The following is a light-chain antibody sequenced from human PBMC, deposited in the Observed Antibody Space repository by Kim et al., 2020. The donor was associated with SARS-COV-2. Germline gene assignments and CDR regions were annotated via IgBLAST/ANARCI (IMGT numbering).Light chain of an antibody. V-gene: IGLV3-27*01. CDR2: KDS. CDR3: YSAADNKRV. J-gene: IGLJ3*02. CDR1: VLAKKS. Sequence: SYELTQPSSVSVSPGQTASITCSGDVLAKKSARWFQQKPGQAPVLVIYKDSERPSGIPERFSGSRSGTTVILTISEAQVEDEADYYCYSAADNKRVFGGGTKLTVL.